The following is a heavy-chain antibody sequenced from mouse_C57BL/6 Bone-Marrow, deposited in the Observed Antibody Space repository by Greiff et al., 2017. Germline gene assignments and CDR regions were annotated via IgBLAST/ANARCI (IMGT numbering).Heavy chain of an antibody. CDR2: IHPSDSDT. V-gene: IGHV1-74*01. Sequence: VKLQQPGAELVKPGASVKVSCKASGYTFTSYWMHWVKQRPGQGLEWIGRIHPSDSDTNYNQKFKGKATLTVDEYSSTAYMQLSSLTSEDSAVYYCSIGWLLRGGFAYWGQGTLVTVSA. CDR3: SIGWLLRGGFAY. J-gene: IGHJ3*01. CDR1: GYTFTSYW. D-gene: IGHD2-3*01.